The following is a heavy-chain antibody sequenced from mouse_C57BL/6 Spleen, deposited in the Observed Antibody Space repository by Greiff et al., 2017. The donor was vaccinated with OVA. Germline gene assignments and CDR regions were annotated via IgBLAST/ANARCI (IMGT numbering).Heavy chain of an antibody. CDR3: ARTFITTVVEEYYAMDY. Sequence: VQLQQSGPVLVKPGASVKMSCKASGYTFTDYYMNWVKQSHGKSLEWIGVINPYNGGTSYNQKFKGKATLTVDKSSSTAYMELNSLTSEGSAVYYCARTFITTVVEEYYAMDYWGQGTSVTVSS. CDR1: GYTFTDYY. J-gene: IGHJ4*01. CDR2: INPYNGGT. V-gene: IGHV1-19*01. D-gene: IGHD1-1*01.